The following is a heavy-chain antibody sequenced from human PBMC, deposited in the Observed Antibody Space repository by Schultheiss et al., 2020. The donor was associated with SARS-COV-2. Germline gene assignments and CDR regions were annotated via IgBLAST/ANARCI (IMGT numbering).Heavy chain of an antibody. CDR1: GGSISSSSYY. V-gene: IGHV4-39*07. CDR2: INHSGST. D-gene: IGHD3-3*01. J-gene: IGHJ5*02. CDR3: ARGRSGKIFRGFDP. Sequence: SETLSLTCTVSGGSISSSSYYWSWIRQPPGKGLEWIGEINHSGSTNYNPSLKSRVTISVDTSKNQFSLKLSSVTAADTAVYYCARGRSGKIFRGFDPWGQGTLVTVSS.